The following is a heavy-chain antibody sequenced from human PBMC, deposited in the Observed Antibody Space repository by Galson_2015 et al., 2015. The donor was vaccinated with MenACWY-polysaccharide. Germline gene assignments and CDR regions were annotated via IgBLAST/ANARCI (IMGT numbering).Heavy chain of an antibody. V-gene: IGHV3-23*01. CDR2: FTGNGGSA. D-gene: IGHD6-13*01. CDR3: AKSRSAADGFDI. Sequence: WVSIFTGNGGSAYYADSVKGRFTISRDDSKHTLYLQMNSLRDEDTAVYFCAKSRSAADGFDIWGQGTTVTVSS. J-gene: IGHJ3*02.